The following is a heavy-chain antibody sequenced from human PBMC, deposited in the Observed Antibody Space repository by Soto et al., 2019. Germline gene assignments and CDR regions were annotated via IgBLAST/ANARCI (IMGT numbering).Heavy chain of an antibody. CDR1: GGSISSYY. D-gene: IGHD3-10*01. V-gene: IGHV4-59*01. CDR3: AGGITMGNMGV. CDR2: IYYSGST. J-gene: IGHJ6*02. Sequence: PSETLSLTCTVSGGSISSYYWSWIRQPPGKGLEWIGYIYYSGSTNYNPSLKSRVTISVDTSKNQFSLKLSSVTAADTAVYYCAGGITMGNMGVWGQGTTVTVSS.